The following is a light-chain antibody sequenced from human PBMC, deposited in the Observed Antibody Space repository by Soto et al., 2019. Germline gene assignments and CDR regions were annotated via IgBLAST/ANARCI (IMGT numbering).Light chain of an antibody. CDR3: QTWGSGIAV. CDR2: LNSDGSH. CDR1: SGHSSYA. V-gene: IGLV4-69*01. Sequence: QPVLTQSPSASASLGASVKLTCTLSSGHSSYAIAWHQQQPEKGPRYLMKLNSDGSHNKGDGIPDRFSGSSSGAERYLTSSSLQSEDEADYYCQTWGSGIAVFGGGTQLTVL. J-gene: IGLJ7*01.